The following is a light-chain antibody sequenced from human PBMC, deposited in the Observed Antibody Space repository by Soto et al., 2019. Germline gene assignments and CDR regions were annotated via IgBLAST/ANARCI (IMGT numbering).Light chain of an antibody. V-gene: IGKV1-5*03. J-gene: IGKJ1*01. CDR3: QQYNSYPET. CDR1: QSISSW. CDR2: KAS. Sequence: DIQMTQSPSTLSASVGNRVTITCRASQSISSWLAWYQQKPGKAPKLLIYKASSLESGVPSRFSGTESGTEFTLTISSLQPDDFATYYCQQYNSYPETFGQGTKVDIK.